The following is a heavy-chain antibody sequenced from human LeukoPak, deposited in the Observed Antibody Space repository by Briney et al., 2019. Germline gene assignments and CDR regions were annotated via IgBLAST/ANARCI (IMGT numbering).Heavy chain of an antibody. CDR3: ARRWVTRYYFDY. J-gene: IGHJ4*02. Sequence: SETLSLTCTVSGASLSSFYWSWIRQTPGKALEWFGYISYTGSTNNNPSLKSRLTMSVDTSKNRVSLTLSSVTAADTAVYYCARRWVTRYYFDYWGRGTLVTVSS. CDR1: GASLSSFY. CDR2: ISYTGST. V-gene: IGHV4-59*08. D-gene: IGHD2-21*02.